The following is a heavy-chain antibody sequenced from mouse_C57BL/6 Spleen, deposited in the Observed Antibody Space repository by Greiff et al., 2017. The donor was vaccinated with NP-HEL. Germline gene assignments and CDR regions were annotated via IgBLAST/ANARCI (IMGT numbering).Heavy chain of an antibody. CDR2: IYPGSGST. D-gene: IGHD4-1*01. CDR3: ALNWDDYAMDY. J-gene: IGHJ4*01. V-gene: IGHV1-55*01. CDR1: GYTFTSYW. Sequence: VQLQQSGAELVKPGASVKMSCKASGYTFTSYWITWVKQRPGQGLEWIGDIYPGSGSTNYNEKFKSKATLTVDTSSSTAYMQLSSLTSEDSAVYYCALNWDDYAMDYWGQGTSVTVSS.